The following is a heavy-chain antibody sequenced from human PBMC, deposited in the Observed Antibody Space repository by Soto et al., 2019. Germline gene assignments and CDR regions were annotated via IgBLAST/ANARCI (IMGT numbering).Heavy chain of an antibody. Sequence: LRLSCAASGFTFSSYEMNWVRQAPGKGLEWVSYISSSGSTIYYADSVKGRFTISRDNAKNSLYLQMNSLRAEDTAVYYCARDAIVATIDDYWGQGTLVTVSS. V-gene: IGHV3-48*03. D-gene: IGHD5-12*01. CDR1: GFTFSSYE. J-gene: IGHJ4*02. CDR2: ISSSGSTI. CDR3: ARDAIVATIDDY.